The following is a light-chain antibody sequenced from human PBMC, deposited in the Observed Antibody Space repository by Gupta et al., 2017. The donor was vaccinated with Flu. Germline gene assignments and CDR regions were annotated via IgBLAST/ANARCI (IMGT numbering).Light chain of an antibody. J-gene: IGKJ1*01. CDR2: GAS. CDR1: QSVSTY. Sequence: EGATLSCRASQSVSTYLAWYQQKPGQAPRLLIYGASSRAAGIPDRFSGSGSGTDFTLTISRLEPEDFAVYYCQQYDNSPPWTSGQGTKVEIK. CDR3: QQYDNSPPWT. V-gene: IGKV3-20*01.